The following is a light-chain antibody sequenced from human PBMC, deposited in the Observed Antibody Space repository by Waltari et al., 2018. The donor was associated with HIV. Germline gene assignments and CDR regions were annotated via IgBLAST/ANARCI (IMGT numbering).Light chain of an antibody. J-gene: IGKJ5*01. CDR3: QQYYSYPL. CDR2: AAS. Sequence: AIRMTQSPSSFSASTGDRVTITCRASQGISSYLAWYQQKPGKAPKLLIYAASTLQSGVPSRFSGRGAGTEFTLTLSCLQSEDFATYYCQQYYSYPLFGQGTRLEIK. CDR1: QGISSY. V-gene: IGKV1-8*01.